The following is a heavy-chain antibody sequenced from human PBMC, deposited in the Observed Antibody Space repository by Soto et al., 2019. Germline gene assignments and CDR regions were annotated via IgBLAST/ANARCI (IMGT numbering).Heavy chain of an antibody. J-gene: IGHJ4*02. D-gene: IGHD1-26*01. CDR3: ATRRGIVGATGPYYFDY. CDR1: GYTLTELS. V-gene: IGHV1-24*01. CDR2: FDPEDGET. Sequence: ASVKVSCKVSGYTLTELSMHWVRQAPGKGLEWMGGFDPEDGETIYAQKFQGRVTMTEDTSTDTAYMELSSLRSEDTAVYYCATRRGIVGATGPYYFDYWGQGTLVTVSS.